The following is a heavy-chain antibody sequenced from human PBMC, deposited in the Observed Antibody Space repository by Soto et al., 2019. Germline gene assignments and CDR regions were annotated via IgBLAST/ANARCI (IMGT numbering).Heavy chain of an antibody. Sequence: EVQLLESGGGLVQPGGSLRLSCAASGFTFSSYAMNWVRQAPGEGLEWVSVISGSGGSTYYTDSVKGRFTISRDNSKNTLYLQMNSLRAEDTAVYYCARRSRSWYFDCWGQGTLVTVSS. CDR3: ARRSRSWYFDC. D-gene: IGHD6-13*01. CDR1: GFTFSSYA. CDR2: ISGSGGST. V-gene: IGHV3-23*01. J-gene: IGHJ4*02.